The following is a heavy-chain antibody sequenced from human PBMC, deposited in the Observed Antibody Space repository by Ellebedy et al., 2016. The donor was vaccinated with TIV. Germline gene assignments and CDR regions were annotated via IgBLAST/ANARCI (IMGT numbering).Heavy chain of an antibody. CDR3: ASTDYDFWSDDAFDI. D-gene: IGHD3-3*01. V-gene: IGHV3-21*01. CDR1: GFTFSSYS. J-gene: IGHJ3*02. Sequence: GGSLRLSXAASGFTFSSYSMNWVRQAPGKGLEWVSSISSSSSYIYYADSVKGRFTISRDNAKNSLYLQMNSLRDEDTAVYYCASTDYDFWSDDAFDIWGQGTMVTVSS. CDR2: ISSSSSYI.